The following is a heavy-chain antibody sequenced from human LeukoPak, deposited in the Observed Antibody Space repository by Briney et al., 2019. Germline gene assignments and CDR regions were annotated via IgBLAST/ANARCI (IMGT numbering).Heavy chain of an antibody. CDR3: ARVVAGTYYYYRDV. J-gene: IGHJ6*03. CDR2: IIPIFGTA. CDR1: GGTFTSYA. Sequence: GASVKVSCKASGGTFTSYAISWVRQAPGQGLEWMGGIIPIFGTANYAQKFQGRVTITADESTSTAYMELSSLRSEDTAVYYCARVVAGTYYYYRDVWGKGTTVTISS. V-gene: IGHV1-69*13. D-gene: IGHD6-13*01.